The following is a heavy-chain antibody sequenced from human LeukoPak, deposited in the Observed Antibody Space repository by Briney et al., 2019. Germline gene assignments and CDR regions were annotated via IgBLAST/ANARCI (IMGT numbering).Heavy chain of an antibody. V-gene: IGHV3-23*01. CDR2: ISGSGGST. D-gene: IGHD5-18*01. CDR3: AKEHSYGSTPYYYYGMDV. CDR1: GFTFSSYW. Sequence: GGSLRLSCAASGFTFSSYWMSWVRQAPGKGLEWVSAISGSGGSTYYADSVEGRFTISRDNSKNTLYLQMNSLRAEDTAVYYCAKEHSYGSTPYYYYGMDVWGQGTTVTVSS. J-gene: IGHJ6*02.